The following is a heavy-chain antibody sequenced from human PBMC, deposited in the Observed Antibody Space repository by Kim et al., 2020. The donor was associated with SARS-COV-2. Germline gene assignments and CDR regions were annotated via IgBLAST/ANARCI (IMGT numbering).Heavy chain of an antibody. D-gene: IGHD3-22*01. CDR3: ARGGYYESGGYYAVREYFQH. J-gene: IGHJ1*01. V-gene: IGHV4-59*13. CDR2: IYYSGST. Sequence: SETLSLTCSVSGGSISSYYWSWIRQPPGKGLVWIGYIYYSGSTNYNPSLKSRVTISVDTSKNKFSLELSSVTAAETAVYYCARGGYYESGGYYAVREYFQHWGQCTLVTVSS. CDR1: GGSISSYY.